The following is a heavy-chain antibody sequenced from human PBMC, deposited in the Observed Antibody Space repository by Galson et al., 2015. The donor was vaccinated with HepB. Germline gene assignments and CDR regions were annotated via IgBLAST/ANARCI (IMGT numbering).Heavy chain of an antibody. CDR3: ARGDDSSGSSDY. D-gene: IGHD3-22*01. CDR1: GFTFSSYA. V-gene: IGHV3-64*01. Sequence: SLRLCCAASGFTFSSYAMHWVRQAPGKGLEYVSAISSNGGSTYYANSVKGRFTISRDNSKNTLYLQMGSLRAEDMAVYYCARGDDSSGSSDYWGQGTLVTVSS. CDR2: ISSNGGST. J-gene: IGHJ4*02.